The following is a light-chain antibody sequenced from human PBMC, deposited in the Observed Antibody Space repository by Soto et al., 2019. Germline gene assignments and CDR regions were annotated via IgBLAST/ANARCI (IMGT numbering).Light chain of an antibody. CDR1: QSVSSN. J-gene: IGKJ1*01. Sequence: EIVMTQSPATLSVSPGERATLSCRASQSVSSNLAGYQQKPGQAPMLLIYGASTRATGIPARFSGSGSGTAFTHTSSSRQSEAFAVYYCQQYNNWPRTFGQGTKVEIK. CDR3: QQYNNWPRT. CDR2: GAS. V-gene: IGKV3-15*01.